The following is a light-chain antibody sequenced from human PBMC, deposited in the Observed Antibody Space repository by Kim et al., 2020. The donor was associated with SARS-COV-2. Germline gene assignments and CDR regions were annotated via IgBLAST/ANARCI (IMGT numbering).Light chain of an antibody. CDR1: PALANY. CDR2: GAS. Sequence: GDRSPLTCRASPALANYLAWYQQKPGQVPKLLFSGASTLQSGVPSRFSGSGSGTDFTLTIRGLQSEDVATYYCQKYDSAPWTFGQGTKVDIK. V-gene: IGKV1-27*01. CDR3: QKYDSAPWT. J-gene: IGKJ1*01.